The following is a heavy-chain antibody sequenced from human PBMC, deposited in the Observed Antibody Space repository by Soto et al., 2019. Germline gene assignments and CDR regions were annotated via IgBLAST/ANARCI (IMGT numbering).Heavy chain of an antibody. CDR1: AFTFSRYT. V-gene: IGHV3-48*02. J-gene: IGHJ6*02. D-gene: IGHD3-16*01. CDR2: ISSSSSTI. Sequence: EEQLVESGGGLVHPGGSLRLSCAASAFTFSRYTMNWVRQAPGKGLEWVSYISSSSSTIYYADSVKGRFTISRDNAQNSLYLQMNSLRDEDTAVYYCAREGVLHYFYYGMDVWGQGTTVTVSS. CDR3: AREGVLHYFYYGMDV.